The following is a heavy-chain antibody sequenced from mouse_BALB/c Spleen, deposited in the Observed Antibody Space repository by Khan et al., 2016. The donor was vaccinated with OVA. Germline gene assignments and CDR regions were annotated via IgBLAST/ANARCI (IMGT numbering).Heavy chain of an antibody. CDR2: IDPFSGDT. D-gene: IGHD2-3*01. CDR1: GYSFTTYY. CDR3: TRHGYFAWFTY. J-gene: IGHJ3*01. Sequence: VQLQQSGPELMKPGTSVKISCKASGYSFTTYYIHWVMQSHGKSLEWIGYIDPFSGDTTFNQKFKGKATLTVDKSSSTAYIHLSNLTSEDSAIYYCTRHGYFAWFTYWGQGTLVTVSA. V-gene: IGHV1S135*01.